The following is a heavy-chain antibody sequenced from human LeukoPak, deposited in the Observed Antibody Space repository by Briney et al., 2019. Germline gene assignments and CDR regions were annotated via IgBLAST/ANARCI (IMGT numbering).Heavy chain of an antibody. D-gene: IGHD6-13*01. CDR2: VHYSGTT. V-gene: IGHV4-59*01. CDR3: ATLVAPTGTGYFDY. Sequence: SETLSLTCTVSGVSGGSISGYYWSWIRQPPGKGLQWIGYVHYSGTTNYNHSLKSRVTISLDSSKNHFSLKLSSVTAADTAVYYCATLVAPTGTGYFDYWGQGTLVTVSS. J-gene: IGHJ4*02. CDR1: GGSISGYY.